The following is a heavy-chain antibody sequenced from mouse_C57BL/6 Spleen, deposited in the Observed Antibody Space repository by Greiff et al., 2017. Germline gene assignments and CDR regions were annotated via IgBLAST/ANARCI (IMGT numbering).Heavy chain of an antibody. Sequence: QVKLQQSGAELVRPGASVTLSCKASGYTFTDYEMHWVKQTPVHGLEWIGAIDPETGGTAYNQKFKGKAILTADKSSSTAYMELRSLTSEDSAVYYCTPGFITTVVATGFDYWGQGTTLTVSS. CDR3: TPGFITTVVATGFDY. J-gene: IGHJ2*01. CDR1: GYTFTDYE. V-gene: IGHV1-15*01. CDR2: IDPETGGT. D-gene: IGHD1-1*01.